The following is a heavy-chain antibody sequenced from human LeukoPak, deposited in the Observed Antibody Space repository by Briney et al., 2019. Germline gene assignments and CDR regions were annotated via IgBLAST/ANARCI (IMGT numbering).Heavy chain of an antibody. D-gene: IGHD3-10*01. CDR1: GGTFSNYA. V-gene: IGHV1-69*10. Sequence: GASVKVSCKASGGTFSNYAISWVRQAPGQGLEWMGGIIPLLGTTNYAQKFQGRVTISAHKSTSTAYLDLNSLRSEDTAVYYCATVKRGIWYFDLWGRGTLVTVSS. CDR2: IIPLLGTT. CDR3: ATVKRGIWYFDL. J-gene: IGHJ2*01.